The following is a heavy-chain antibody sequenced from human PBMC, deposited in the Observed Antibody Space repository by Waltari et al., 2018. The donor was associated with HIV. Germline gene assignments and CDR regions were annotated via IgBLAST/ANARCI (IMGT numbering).Heavy chain of an antibody. CDR2: ISSSSGHM. CDR1: GFPFRSSG. Sequence: EVQLVESGGGLVKPGGSLRLSCAGSGFPFRSSGMNWVRQAPGKGLEWVAYISSSSGHMKYADSVKGRFTISRDNAKNSLYLQINSLRAEDTAVYYCASRSSGRVAYGLDVWGQGTTVIVSS. D-gene: IGHD6-19*01. J-gene: IGHJ6*02. CDR3: ASRSSGRVAYGLDV. V-gene: IGHV3-21*01.